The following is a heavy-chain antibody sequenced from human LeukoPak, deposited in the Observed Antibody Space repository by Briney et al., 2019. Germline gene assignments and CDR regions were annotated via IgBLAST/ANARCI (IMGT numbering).Heavy chain of an antibody. Sequence: GGSLRLSCAASGFTFSSYWMHWVRQAPGKGLVWVSRINTDGSSTSYADSVKGRFTISRDNAKNTLYLQMNSLRAEDTAVYYCARVVVIATNFDYWGQGTLVTVSS. CDR2: INTDGSST. J-gene: IGHJ4*02. CDR3: ARVVVIATNFDY. CDR1: GFTFSSYW. V-gene: IGHV3-74*01. D-gene: IGHD2-21*01.